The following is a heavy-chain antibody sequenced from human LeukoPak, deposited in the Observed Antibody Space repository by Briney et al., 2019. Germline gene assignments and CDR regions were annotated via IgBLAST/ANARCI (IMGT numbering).Heavy chain of an antibody. Sequence: GASVKVSCKASGYTFTGYYMHWVRQAPGQGLEWMGWINPNTGATNYAQKFQGRVSMTRDTSISTAYMELSRLRSDDTAVYYCARDPYGDYEDNYYYGLDVWGQGTTVIVSS. D-gene: IGHD4-17*01. CDR3: ARDPYGDYEDNYYYGLDV. CDR2: INPNTGAT. V-gene: IGHV1-2*02. J-gene: IGHJ6*02. CDR1: GYTFTGYY.